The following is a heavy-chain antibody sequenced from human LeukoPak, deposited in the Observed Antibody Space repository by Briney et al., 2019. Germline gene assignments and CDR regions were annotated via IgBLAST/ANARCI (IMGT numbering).Heavy chain of an antibody. J-gene: IGHJ6*03. CDR1: GGAIISYY. V-gene: IGHV4-4*07. CDR2: IYPTGNT. CDR3: ARLKFYDSTGYSPVYYRDV. D-gene: IGHD3-22*01. Sequence: PSETLSLTCSVSGGAIISYYWSWIRQPAGKGPEWIGRIYPTGNTDYNPSLKTRVTMSTDLSKKQFSLRLRSVTAADTAVYYCARLKFYDSTGYSPVYYRDVWGKGTAVPVSS.